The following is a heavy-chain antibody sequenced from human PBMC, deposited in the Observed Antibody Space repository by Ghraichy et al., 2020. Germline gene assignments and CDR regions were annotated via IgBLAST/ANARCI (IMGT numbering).Heavy chain of an antibody. V-gene: IGHV3-23*01. D-gene: IGHD6-13*01. J-gene: IGHJ3*02. CDR3: AKEGLAAAGTGAFDM. CDR1: GFTFSNYA. Sequence: LSLTCAASGFTFSNYAMNWVRQAPGKGLEWVSVISGSGGRTYYTGSVKGRFTISRDNSKDTLYVQMNSLRVEDTAVYYCAKEGLAAAGTGAFDMWGQGTMVTVSS. CDR2: ISGSGGRT.